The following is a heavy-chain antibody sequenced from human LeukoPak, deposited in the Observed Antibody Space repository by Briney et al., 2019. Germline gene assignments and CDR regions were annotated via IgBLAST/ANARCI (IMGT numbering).Heavy chain of an antibody. D-gene: IGHD3-10*02. J-gene: IGHJ4*02. V-gene: IGHV4-59*12. Sequence: PSETLSLTCTVSGGSISSYYWSWIRQPPGKGLEWIGYIYYSGSTNYNPSLKSRVTISVDTSKNQLSLKLSSVTAADTAVYYCAREGTTMIGLDYWGQGTMVTVSS. CDR2: IYYSGST. CDR1: GGSISSYY. CDR3: AREGTTMIGLDY.